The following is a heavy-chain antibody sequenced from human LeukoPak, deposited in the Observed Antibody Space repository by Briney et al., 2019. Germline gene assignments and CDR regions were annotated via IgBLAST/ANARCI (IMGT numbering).Heavy chain of an antibody. CDR2: ISYDGSNK. CDR1: GFIFSSYG. V-gene: IGHV3-30*18. Sequence: GGSLRLSCAASGFIFSSYGMHWVRQAPGKGLEWVAVISYDGSNKYYADSVKGRFTISRDNSKNTLYLQMNSLRAEDTAVYYCAKGIWGYSYGYDYYGMDVWGQGTTVTVSS. J-gene: IGHJ6*02. CDR3: AKGIWGYSYGYDYYGMDV. D-gene: IGHD5-18*01.